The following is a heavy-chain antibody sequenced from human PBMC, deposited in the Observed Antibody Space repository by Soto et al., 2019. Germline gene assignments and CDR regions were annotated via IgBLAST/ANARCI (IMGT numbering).Heavy chain of an antibody. D-gene: IGHD2-15*01. CDR1: GFTFSSYA. CDR3: AKVGGCSGGSCYSLGVFAYYYYYMDV. V-gene: IGHV3-23*01. Sequence: EVQLLESGGGLVQPGGSLRLSCAASGFTFSSYAMSWVRQAPGKGLEWVSAISGSGGSTYYADSVKGRFTISRDNSKNTLYLQMNSLRAEDTAVYYCAKVGGCSGGSCYSLGVFAYYYYYMDVWGKGTTVTVSS. CDR2: ISGSGGST. J-gene: IGHJ6*03.